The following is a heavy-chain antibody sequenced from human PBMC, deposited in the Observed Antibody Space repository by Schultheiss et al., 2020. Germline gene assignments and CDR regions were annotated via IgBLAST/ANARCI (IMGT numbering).Heavy chain of an antibody. CDR2: IYQSGST. CDR1: GGSISSFNW. CDR3: ARLPSYSSSWYRGNWFDP. V-gene: IGHV4-4*02. D-gene: IGHD6-13*01. Sequence: SETLSLTCAVSGGSISSFNWWSWVRQPPGKGLEWIGEIYQSGSTNYNPSLKSRVTISVDTSKNQFSLKLSSVTAADTAVYYCARLPSYSSSWYRGNWFDPWGQGTLVTVSS. J-gene: IGHJ5*02.